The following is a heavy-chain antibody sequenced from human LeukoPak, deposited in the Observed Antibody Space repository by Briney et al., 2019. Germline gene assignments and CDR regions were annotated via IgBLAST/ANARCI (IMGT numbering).Heavy chain of an antibody. CDR3: ARVRRYYYDSSGPMGFDY. J-gene: IGHJ4*02. D-gene: IGHD3-22*01. Sequence: SETLSLTCAVYGGSFSGYYWSWIRQPPGKGLEWIGEINNSGSTNYNPSLKSRVTISVDTSKNQFSLKLSSVTAADTAVYYCARVRRYYYDSSGPMGFDYWGQGTLVTVSS. CDR2: INNSGST. CDR1: GGSFSGYY. V-gene: IGHV4-34*01.